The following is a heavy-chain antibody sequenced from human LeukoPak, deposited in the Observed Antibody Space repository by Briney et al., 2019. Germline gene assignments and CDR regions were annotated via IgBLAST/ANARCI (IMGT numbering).Heavy chain of an antibody. Sequence: GGSLRLSCAASGFTFNNYAMHWVRQAPGKGLEWVAVISYDGSNKYYADSVKGRFTISRDNSRNTLYLQINSLRAEDTAVYYCAREGYDYDILPGYYGRRFDYWGQGTLVTVSS. D-gene: IGHD3-9*01. CDR1: GFTFNNYA. CDR3: AREGYDYDILPGYYGRRFDY. V-gene: IGHV3-30-3*01. J-gene: IGHJ4*02. CDR2: ISYDGSNK.